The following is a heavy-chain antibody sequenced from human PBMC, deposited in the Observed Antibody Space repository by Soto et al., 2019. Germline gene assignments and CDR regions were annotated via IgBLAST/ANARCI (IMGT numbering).Heavy chain of an antibody. CDR1: GGSISSGGYS. CDR2: IYHSGST. CDR3: ARAGDYVWGSFDY. J-gene: IGHJ4*02. D-gene: IGHD3-16*01. Sequence: QLQLQESGSGLVKPSQTLSLTCAVSGGSISSGGYSWSWIRQPPGKGLEWIGYIYHSGSTYYNPSRNRRVNISVDRSKNQFSRKLSSVTAADTAVYYWARAGDYVWGSFDYWGQGTLVTVSS. V-gene: IGHV4-30-2*01.